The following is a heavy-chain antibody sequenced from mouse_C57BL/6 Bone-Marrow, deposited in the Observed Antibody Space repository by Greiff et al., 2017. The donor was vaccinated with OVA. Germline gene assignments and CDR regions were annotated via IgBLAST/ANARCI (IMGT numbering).Heavy chain of an antibody. J-gene: IGHJ4*01. CDR2: INYDGSST. V-gene: IGHV5-16*01. CDR3: ARRLLRGAMDY. CDR1: GFTFSDYY. Sequence: EVMLVESEGGLVQPGSSMKLSCTASGFTFSDYYMAWVRQVPEKGLEWVANINYDGSSTYYLDSLKSRFIISRDNAKNILYLQMSSLKSEDTATYYCARRLLRGAMDYWGQGTSVTVSS. D-gene: IGHD2-3*01.